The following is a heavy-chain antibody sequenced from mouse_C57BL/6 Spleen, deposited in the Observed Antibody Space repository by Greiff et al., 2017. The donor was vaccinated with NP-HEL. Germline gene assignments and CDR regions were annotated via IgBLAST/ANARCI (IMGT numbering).Heavy chain of an antibody. CDR2: INPSSGYT. Sequence: QVQLKQSGAELARPGASVKMSCKASGYTFTSYTMHWVKQRPGQGLEWIGYINPSSGYTKYNQKFKDKATLTADKSSSTAYMQLSSLTSEDSAVYYCARSIYYGNYVPTDFDVWGTGTTVTVSS. V-gene: IGHV1-4*01. CDR3: ARSIYYGNYVPTDFDV. CDR1: GYTFTSYT. D-gene: IGHD2-1*01. J-gene: IGHJ1*03.